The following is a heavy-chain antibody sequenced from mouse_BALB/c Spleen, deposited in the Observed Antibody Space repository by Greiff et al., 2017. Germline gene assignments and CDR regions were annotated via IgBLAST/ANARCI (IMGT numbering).Heavy chain of an antibody. V-gene: IGHV1-7*01. CDR3: ARSDGSSLYYAMDY. Sequence: QVHVKQSGAELAKPGASVKMSCKASGYTFTSYWMHWVKQRPGQGLEWIGYINPSTGYTEYNQKFKDKATLTADKSSSTAYMQLSSLTSEDSAVYYCARSDGSSLYYAMDYWGQGTSVTVSS. CDR2: INPSTGYT. CDR1: GYTFTSYW. D-gene: IGHD1-1*01. J-gene: IGHJ4*01.